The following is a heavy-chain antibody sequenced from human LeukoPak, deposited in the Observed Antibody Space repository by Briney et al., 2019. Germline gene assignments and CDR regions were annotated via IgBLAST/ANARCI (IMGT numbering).Heavy chain of an antibody. J-gene: IGHJ4*02. Sequence: GGSLRLSCAASGFTFSSYEMNWVRQAPGKGLEWVSYISSSGSTIYYADSVKGRFTISRDNAKNSLYLQMNSLRAEDTAVYYCASLTARAGYWGQGTLVTVSS. D-gene: IGHD3-10*01. CDR2: ISSSGSTI. CDR1: GFTFSSYE. CDR3: ASLTARAGY. V-gene: IGHV3-48*03.